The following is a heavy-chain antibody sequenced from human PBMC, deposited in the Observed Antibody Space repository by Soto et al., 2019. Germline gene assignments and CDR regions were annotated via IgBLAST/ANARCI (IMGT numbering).Heavy chain of an antibody. V-gene: IGHV3-9*01. CDR3: AKVGVGVGRFYYYYMDV. J-gene: IGHJ6*03. D-gene: IGHD3-22*01. Sequence: GGSLRLSCAASGFTFDDYAMHWVRQAPGKGLEWVSGISWNSGSIGYADSVKGRFTISRDNAKNSLYLQMNSLRAEDTALYYCAKVGVGVGRFYYYYMDVWGKGTTVTVSS. CDR2: ISWNSGSI. CDR1: GFTFDDYA.